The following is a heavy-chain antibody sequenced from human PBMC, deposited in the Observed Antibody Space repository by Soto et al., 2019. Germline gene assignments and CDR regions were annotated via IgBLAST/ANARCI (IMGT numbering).Heavy chain of an antibody. CDR2: ISYDGSNK. J-gene: IGHJ3*02. CDR3: AKVPAPNDAFDI. CDR1: GFTFRTYG. V-gene: IGHV3-30*18. D-gene: IGHD6-25*01. Sequence: PGGSLRLSCADSGFTFRTYGMHWVRQALGKGLEWVAVISYDGSNKYYADSVKGRFTISRDNSKKTLYVRMNSLRVEDTAVYYCAKVPAPNDAFDIWGQGTMVTVSS.